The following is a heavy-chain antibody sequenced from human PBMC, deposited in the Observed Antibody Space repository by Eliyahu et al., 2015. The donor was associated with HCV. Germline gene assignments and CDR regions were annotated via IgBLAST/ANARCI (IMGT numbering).Heavy chain of an antibody. D-gene: IGHD6-13*01. V-gene: IGHV3-30-3*01. CDR3: ARGLNSWYFDK. Sequence: QVQLVESGGGVVQPGRSLRLSCAASGXTFSSFPMHWVRQSPGKGLEWVAVISYDASHRNYADSVKGRFTISRDNSKSTLSLQMNGLGPEDTAVYYCARGLNSWYFDKWGQGTLVTVSS. J-gene: IGHJ4*02. CDR1: GXTFSSFP. CDR2: ISYDASHR.